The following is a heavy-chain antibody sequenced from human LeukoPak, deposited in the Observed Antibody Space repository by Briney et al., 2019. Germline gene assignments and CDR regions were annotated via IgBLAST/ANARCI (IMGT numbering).Heavy chain of an antibody. V-gene: IGHV4-59*01. Sequence: PSETLSLTCTVSGGSISSYYWSWIRQPPGKGLEWIGYIYYSGSTNYNPSLKSRVTISVDTSKNQFSLKLSSVTAADTAVYYCARVYYDSSGYYYALDYWGQGTLVTVSS. CDR2: IYYSGST. CDR3: ARVYYDSSGYYYALDY. D-gene: IGHD3-22*01. CDR1: GGSISSYY. J-gene: IGHJ4*02.